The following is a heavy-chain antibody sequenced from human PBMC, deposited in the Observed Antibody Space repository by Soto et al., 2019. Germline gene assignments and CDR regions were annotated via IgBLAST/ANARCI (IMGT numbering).Heavy chain of an antibody. D-gene: IGHD2-2*01. CDR2: ISGSGGST. Sequence: GGSLRLSCAASGFTFSSYAMSWVRQAPGKGLEWVSAISGSGGSTYYADSVKGRFTISRDNSKNTLYLQMNSLRAEDTAVYYCAKDLTHCSSTSCYLTSFDYWGQGTLVTVSS. V-gene: IGHV3-23*01. J-gene: IGHJ4*02. CDR1: GFTFSSYA. CDR3: AKDLTHCSSTSCYLTSFDY.